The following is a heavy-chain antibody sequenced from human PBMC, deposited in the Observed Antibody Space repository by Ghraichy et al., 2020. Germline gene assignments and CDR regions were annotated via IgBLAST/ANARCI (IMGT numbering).Heavy chain of an antibody. D-gene: IGHD2-2*01. CDR3: ATAQDCSNTNCYRAFDI. CDR2: ISHDGTNK. CDR1: GFSFNSNA. V-gene: IGHV3-30-3*01. Sequence: GGSLRLSCAASGFSFNSNAMNWVRQAPGKGLEWVAVISHDGTNKDYVDSVKGRFTISRDKSENTLYLQMNSPRPEDTAVYYCATAQDCSNTNCYRAFDIWGQGTMVTVSS. J-gene: IGHJ3*02.